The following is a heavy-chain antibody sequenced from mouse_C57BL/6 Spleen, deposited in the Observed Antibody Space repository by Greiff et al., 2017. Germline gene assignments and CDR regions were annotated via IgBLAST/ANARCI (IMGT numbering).Heavy chain of an antibody. CDR2: IDPSDSYT. Sequence: VQLQQPGAELVRPGTSVKLSCKASGYTFTSYWMHWVKQRPGQGLEWIGVIDPSDSYTNYNQKFKGKATLTVDTSSSTAYMQLSSLTSEDSAVYYCASLLLRSPDAMDYWGQGTSVTVSS. CDR1: GYTFTSYW. D-gene: IGHD1-1*01. CDR3: ASLLLRSPDAMDY. V-gene: IGHV1-59*01. J-gene: IGHJ4*01.